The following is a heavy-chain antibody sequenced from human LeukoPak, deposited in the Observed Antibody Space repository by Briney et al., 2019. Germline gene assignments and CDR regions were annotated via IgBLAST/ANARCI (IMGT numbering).Heavy chain of an antibody. Sequence: SVKVSCKASGGTFSSCTISWVRQAPGQGLEWMGRIIPILGIANYAQKFQGRVTITADKSTSTAYMELSSLRSEDTAVYYCAREKTGTKYYFDYWGQGTLVTVSS. CDR2: IIPILGIA. CDR1: GGTFSSCT. CDR3: AREKTGTKYYFDY. V-gene: IGHV1-69*04. J-gene: IGHJ4*02. D-gene: IGHD1-7*01.